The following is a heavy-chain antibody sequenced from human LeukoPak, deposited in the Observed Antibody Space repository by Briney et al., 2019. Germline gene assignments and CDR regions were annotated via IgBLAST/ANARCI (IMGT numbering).Heavy chain of an antibody. J-gene: IGHJ4*02. Sequence: WDTLSLTCAVYGGSFSGYYWSWIRQPPGKGPEWSGEINHSGSTNYNPSLKSRVTISVDTSKNQFSLKLSSVTAADTAVYYCARVEMATISRGRYFDYWGQGTLVTVSS. V-gene: IGHV4-34*01. CDR1: GGSFSGYY. CDR2: INHSGST. D-gene: IGHD5-24*01. CDR3: ARVEMATISRGRYFDY.